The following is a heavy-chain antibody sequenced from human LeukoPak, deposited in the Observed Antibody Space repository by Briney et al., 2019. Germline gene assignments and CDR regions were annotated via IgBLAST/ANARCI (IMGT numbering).Heavy chain of an antibody. CDR2: MNPNSGNT. CDR1: GYTFTSYD. CDR3: AREKSHIAAEVNWFDP. V-gene: IGHV1-8*01. J-gene: IGHJ5*02. Sequence: ASVKVSCKASGYTFTSYDINWVRQATGQGLEWMGWMNPNSGNTGYAQKFQGRVTMTRNTSISTAYMELSSLRSEDTAVYYCAREKSHIAAEVNWFDPWGQGTLVTVSS. D-gene: IGHD6-13*01.